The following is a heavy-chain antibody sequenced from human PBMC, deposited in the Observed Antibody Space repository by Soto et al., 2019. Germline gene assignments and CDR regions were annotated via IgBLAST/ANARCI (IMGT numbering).Heavy chain of an antibody. D-gene: IGHD3-16*02. Sequence: GGSLRLSCAASGFTFSSYAMSWVRQAPGKGLEWVSAISGSGGSTYYADSVKGRFTISRDNSKNTLYLQMNSLRAEDTAVYYCAKEDGMDYYDYIWGSYPFDYWGQGTLVTVSS. J-gene: IGHJ4*02. CDR2: ISGSGGST. CDR1: GFTFSSYA. V-gene: IGHV3-23*01. CDR3: AKEDGMDYYDYIWGSYPFDY.